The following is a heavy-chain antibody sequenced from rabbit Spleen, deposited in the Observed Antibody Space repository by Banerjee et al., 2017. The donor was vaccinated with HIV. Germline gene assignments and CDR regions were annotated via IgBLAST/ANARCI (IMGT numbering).Heavy chain of an antibody. V-gene: IGHV1S45*01. Sequence: QEQLVESGGGLVQPGGSLKLSCKASGFSFSSSDYICWVRQAPGKGLEWISCIAGSSSGFTYFANWAKGRFTISKTSSTTVTLKMTSLTAADTATYFCARDTGSGDYIDVYFDLWGPGTLVTVS. CDR1: GFSFSSSDY. D-gene: IGHD1-1*01. J-gene: IGHJ4*01. CDR2: IAGSSSGFT. CDR3: ARDTGSGDYIDVYFDL.